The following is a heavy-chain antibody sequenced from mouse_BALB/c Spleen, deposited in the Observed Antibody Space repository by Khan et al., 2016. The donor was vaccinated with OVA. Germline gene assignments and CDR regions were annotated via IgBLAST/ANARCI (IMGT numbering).Heavy chain of an antibody. D-gene: IGHD2-10*01. Sequence: VKLVESGPGLVAPSQSLSITCTVSGFSSTGYGVNWVRQPPGKGLEWLGMIWGDGSTDYNSALKSRLSISKDNSKSQVFLKMNSLQTDDTARYYCARAYYANYREAMDYWGQGTSVTVSS. J-gene: IGHJ4*01. CDR1: GFSSTGYG. CDR3: ARAYYANYREAMDY. V-gene: IGHV2-6-7*01. CDR2: IWGDGST.